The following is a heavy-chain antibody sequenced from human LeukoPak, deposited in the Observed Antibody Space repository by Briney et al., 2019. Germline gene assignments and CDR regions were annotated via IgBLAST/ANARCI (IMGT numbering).Heavy chain of an antibody. J-gene: IGHJ4*02. V-gene: IGHV4-39*01. CDR1: GGSISSSSYY. D-gene: IGHD3-9*01. CDR2: IYYSGST. CDR3: SRSLSRDILTGYSFDY. Sequence: SETLSLTCTVSGGSISSSSYYWGWIRQPPGKGLEWIGSIYYSGSTYYNPSLKSRVTISVDTSKNQFSLKLSSVTAADTAVYYCSRSLSRDILTGYSFDYWGQGTLVTVFS.